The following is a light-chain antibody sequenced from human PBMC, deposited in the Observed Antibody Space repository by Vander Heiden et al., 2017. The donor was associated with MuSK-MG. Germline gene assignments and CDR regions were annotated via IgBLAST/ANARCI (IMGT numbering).Light chain of an antibody. J-gene: IGKJ2*02. Sequence: DIQMTQSPSSLSASVGDRVTITCRASQSISFYLNWYQQKPGKAPELLIHAASSLRSGVPSRFSGSGSGTDFTLTINSLQPEDFATYYCQQSYSTPRTFGQGTKLEIK. V-gene: IGKV1-39*01. CDR3: QQSYSTPRT. CDR2: AAS. CDR1: QSISFY.